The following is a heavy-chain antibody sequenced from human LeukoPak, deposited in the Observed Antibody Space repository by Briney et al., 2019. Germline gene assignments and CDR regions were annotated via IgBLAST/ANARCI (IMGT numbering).Heavy chain of an antibody. CDR2: IKRDGSEI. CDR3: ARDGGRKDDC. J-gene: IGHJ4*02. Sequence: GGSLRLSCAASGFTFSSYWMTWVRQAPGKGLEWVANIKRDGSEIYYVDYVKGRFTISRDNAKNSLYLQMNSLRAEDTAVYYCARDGGRKDDCWGQGTLVTVSS. CDR1: GFTFSSYW. D-gene: IGHD3-3*01. V-gene: IGHV3-7*01.